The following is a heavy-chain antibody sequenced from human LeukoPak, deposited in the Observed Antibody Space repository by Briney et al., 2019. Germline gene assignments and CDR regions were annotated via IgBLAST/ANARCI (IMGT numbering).Heavy chain of an antibody. CDR3: AREYSSSSGIDY. CDR1: GFTFSSYA. J-gene: IGHJ4*02. V-gene: IGHV3-33*08. D-gene: IGHD6-6*01. CDR2: IWYDGSNK. Sequence: GGSPRLSCAASGFTFSSYAMSWVRQAPGKGLEWVAVIWYDGSNKYYADSVKGRFTISRDNSKNTLYLQMNSLRAEDTAVYYCAREYSSSSGIDYWGQGTLVTVSS.